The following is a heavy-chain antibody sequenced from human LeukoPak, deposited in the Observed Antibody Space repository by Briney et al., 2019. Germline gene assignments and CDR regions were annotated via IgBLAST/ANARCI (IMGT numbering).Heavy chain of an antibody. J-gene: IGHJ5*02. CDR3: ARHTRDCSNGVCWFDP. CDR2: IYPGDSDI. CDR1: GYSFISYW. V-gene: IGHV5-51*01. D-gene: IGHD2-8*01. Sequence: GESLKISCKGSGYSFISYWIGWVRQTPGKGLEWMGIIYPGDSDIRYSPSFQGQVTISADESISTAYLQWSSLKASDTAMYYCARHTRDCSNGVCWFDPWGQGTLVTVSS.